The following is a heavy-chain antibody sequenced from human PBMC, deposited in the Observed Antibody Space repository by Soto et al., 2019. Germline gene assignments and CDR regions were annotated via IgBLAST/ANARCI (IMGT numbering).Heavy chain of an antibody. CDR3: ARSPGLRVDY. D-gene: IGHD4-17*01. J-gene: IGHJ4*02. CDR2: INHSGST. CDR1: GGSFSGYY. Sequence: SETLSLTCAVYGGSFSGYYWSWIRQPPGKGLEWIGEINHSGSTNYNPSLKSRVTISVDTSKNQFSLKLSSVTAADTAVYYCARSPGLRVDYWGQGTLVTVSS. V-gene: IGHV4-34*01.